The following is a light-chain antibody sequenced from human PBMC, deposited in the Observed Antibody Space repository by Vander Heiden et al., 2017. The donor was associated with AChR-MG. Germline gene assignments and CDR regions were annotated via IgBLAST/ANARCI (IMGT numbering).Light chain of an antibody. CDR2: GAS. CDR1: RRVSKW. V-gene: IGKV1-12*01. J-gene: IGKJ5*01. CDR3: QQANTFPLA. Sequence: DVQMTQSPSSVSASVGDRVILTCRASRRVSKWLAWYQVKPGKAPELLISGASSLQGGVPSRFTGTGSGTDFTLSISNLQPEDSAIYYCQQANTFPLAFGQGTRLEIK.